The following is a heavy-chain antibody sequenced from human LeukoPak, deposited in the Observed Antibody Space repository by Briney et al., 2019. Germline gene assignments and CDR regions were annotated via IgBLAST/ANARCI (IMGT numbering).Heavy chain of an antibody. V-gene: IGHV4-31*03. CDR1: GGSISNGGYF. CDR3: ARADNWNAFDY. Sequence: SQTLSLTCTVSGGSISNGGYFWNWIRQHPGKGLESIGYISSSGSAYYNPSLNGRVTISVDTSKNQFSLKLMSVTAADMAVYYCARADNWNAFDYWGQGTLVPVSS. CDR2: ISSSGSA. J-gene: IGHJ4*02. D-gene: IGHD1-1*01.